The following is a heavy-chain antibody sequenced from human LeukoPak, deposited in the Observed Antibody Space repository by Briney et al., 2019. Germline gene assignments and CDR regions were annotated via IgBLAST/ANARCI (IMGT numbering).Heavy chain of an antibody. CDR1: GFTFSDYA. CDR3: ARDRSGYAKDAFDF. CDR2: LSYGGTNK. Sequence: GGSLRLSCAASGFTFSDYAMHWVRQAPGKGLEWVAVLSYGGTNKYYADSVKGRFTISRDNSKNTMFLQMNSLRAEDTAVYHCARDRSGYAKDAFDFWGQGTMVTLSS. D-gene: IGHD3-3*01. V-gene: IGHV3-30-3*01. J-gene: IGHJ3*01.